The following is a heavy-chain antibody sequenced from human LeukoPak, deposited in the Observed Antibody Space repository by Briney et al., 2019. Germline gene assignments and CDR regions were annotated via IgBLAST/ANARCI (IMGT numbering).Heavy chain of an antibody. V-gene: IGHV4-59*08. D-gene: IGHD3-3*01. J-gene: IGHJ5*02. CDR3: ARMYYDFWRGWFDP. Sequence: SETLSLTCTVSGGSISSYYWSWIRQPPGKGLEWIGYIYYSGGTNYNPSLKSRVTISVDTSKNQFSLKLSSVTAADTAVYYCARMYYDFWRGWFDPWGQGTLVTVSS. CDR1: GGSISSYY. CDR2: IYYSGGT.